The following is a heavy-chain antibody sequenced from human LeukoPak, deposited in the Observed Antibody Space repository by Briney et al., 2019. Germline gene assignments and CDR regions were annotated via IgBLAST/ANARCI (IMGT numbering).Heavy chain of an antibody. CDR3: AGSTVTTRGFDY. J-gene: IGHJ4*02. V-gene: IGHV4-61*01. CDR1: GASVSSGSYY. CDR2: IYDSGIT. Sequence: SETLSLTCTVSGASVSSGSYYWSWLRQSPGTGLEWIGYIYDSGITKYNPSLKSRVTISGDTSKNQFSLKLTSVTAADTAVYYCAGSTVTTRGFDYWGQGTLVTVSS. D-gene: IGHD4-17*01.